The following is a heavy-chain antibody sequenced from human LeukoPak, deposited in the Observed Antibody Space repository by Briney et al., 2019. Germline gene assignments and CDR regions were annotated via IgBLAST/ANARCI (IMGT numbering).Heavy chain of an antibody. J-gene: IGHJ4*02. V-gene: IGHV3-74*01. Sequence: GGSLRLSCAASGSTFSRYWMHWGRQAPGKGLVWVSRVKSDGSDTIYADSVKGRFTISRDNAKNTLYLQMDSLRAEDTAVYYCTTGTGNYYYYWGQGTLVTVSS. CDR3: TTGTGNYYYY. CDR2: VKSDGSDT. CDR1: GSTFSRYW. D-gene: IGHD1-14*01.